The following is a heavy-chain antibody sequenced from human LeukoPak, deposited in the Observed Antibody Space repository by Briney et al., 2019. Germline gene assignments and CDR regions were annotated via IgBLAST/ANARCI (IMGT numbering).Heavy chain of an antibody. D-gene: IGHD2-2*01. Sequence: PGGSLRLSCAASGFTFSSYEMNWVRQAPGKGLGWVSYISSSGSTIYYADSVKGRFTISRDNAKDSLYLQMNSLRAEDTAVYYCARDRSVVVVPAHYSDYWGQGTLVTVSS. CDR3: ARDRSVVVVPAHYSDY. V-gene: IGHV3-48*03. J-gene: IGHJ4*02. CDR1: GFTFSSYE. CDR2: ISSSGSTI.